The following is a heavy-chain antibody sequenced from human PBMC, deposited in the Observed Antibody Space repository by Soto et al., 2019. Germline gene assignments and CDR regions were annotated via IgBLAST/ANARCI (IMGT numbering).Heavy chain of an antibody. D-gene: IGHD2-8*01. CDR3: ARDPYHVLMVNAPNLYGMDV. J-gene: IGHJ6*02. Sequence: ASVKVSCKASGYTFTGYAMHWVRQAPGQRLEWMGWINAGNGNTKYSQKFQGRVTITRDTSASTAYMELSSLRSDDTAVYYCARDPYHVLMVNAPNLYGMDVWGQGTTVTVSS. CDR2: INAGNGNT. V-gene: IGHV1-3*01. CDR1: GYTFTGYA.